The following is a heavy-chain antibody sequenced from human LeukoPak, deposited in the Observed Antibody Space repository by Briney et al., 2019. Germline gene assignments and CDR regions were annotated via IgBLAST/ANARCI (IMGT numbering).Heavy chain of an antibody. V-gene: IGHV4-34*01. CDR2: INHSGST. CDR3: ARRRVGATFYYYYYMDV. CDR1: GGSFSGYY. Sequence: SETLSLTCAVYGGSFSGYYWSWIRQPPGKGLEWIGEINHSGSTNYNPSLKSRVTISVDTSKNQFSLKLSSLTAADTSVYYCARRRVGATFYYYYYMDVWGKGTTVTVSS. J-gene: IGHJ6*03. D-gene: IGHD1-26*01.